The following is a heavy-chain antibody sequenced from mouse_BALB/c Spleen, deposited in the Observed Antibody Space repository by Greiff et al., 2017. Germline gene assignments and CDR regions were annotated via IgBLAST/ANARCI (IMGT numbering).Heavy chain of an antibody. CDR3: ARGDGPAAMDY. J-gene: IGHJ4*01. D-gene: IGHD2-3*01. CDR2: ISSGGSYT. CDR1: GFTFSSYG. V-gene: IGHV5-6*01. Sequence: EVKLVESGGDLVKPGGSLKLSCAASGFTFSSYGMSWVRQTPDKRLEWVATISSGGSYTYYPDSVKGRFTISRDNAKNTLYLQMSSLRSEDTAMYYCARGDGPAAMDYWGQGTSVTVSS.